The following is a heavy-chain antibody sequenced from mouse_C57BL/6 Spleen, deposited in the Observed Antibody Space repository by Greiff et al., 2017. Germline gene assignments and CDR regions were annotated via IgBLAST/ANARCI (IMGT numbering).Heavy chain of an antibody. CDR2: IDPETGGT. J-gene: IGHJ2*01. CDR1: GYTFTDYE. CDR3: ITTVVAPFDD. Sequence: QVQLKESGAELVRPGASVTLSCKASGYTFTDYEMHWVKQTPVHGLEWIGAIDPETGGTAYNQKFKGKAILTADKSSSTAYMELRSLTSEDSAVYYCITTVVAPFDDWGQGTTLTVSS. V-gene: IGHV1-15*01. D-gene: IGHD1-1*01.